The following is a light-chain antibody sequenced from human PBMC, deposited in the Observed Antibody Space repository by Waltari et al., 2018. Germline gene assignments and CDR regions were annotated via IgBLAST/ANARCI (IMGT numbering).Light chain of an antibody. CDR2: EVT. CDR3: CSYTSSHTVV. V-gene: IGLV2-14*01. J-gene: IGLJ2*01. Sequence: QSALTQPASVSGSPGQSITISCTGTSSDVGDYNYVSWYQQHPGKVPKLMIFEVTNRPSGVSKLFSGSKSGNTASLTISGLQAEDEADYYCCSYTSSHTVVFGGGTKLTVL. CDR1: SSDVGDYNY.